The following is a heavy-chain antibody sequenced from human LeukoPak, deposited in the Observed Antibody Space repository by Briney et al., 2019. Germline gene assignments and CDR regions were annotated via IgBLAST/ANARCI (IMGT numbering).Heavy chain of an antibody. CDR1: GFTFSTYW. J-gene: IGHJ4*02. Sequence: GGSLRLSCSASGFTFSTYWISCVRQAPGKGLEWVANIKEDGSEKNYADSVKGRFTISRDNAKNSLYLQMNSLRAEDTAVYYCARGYTCGYWGQGTLVIVSS. D-gene: IGHD5-18*01. CDR2: IKEDGSEK. CDR3: ARGYTCGY. V-gene: IGHV3-7*04.